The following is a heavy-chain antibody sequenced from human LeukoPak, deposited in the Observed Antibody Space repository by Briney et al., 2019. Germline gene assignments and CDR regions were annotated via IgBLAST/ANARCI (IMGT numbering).Heavy chain of an antibody. CDR3: ARGGTVTIPDY. J-gene: IGHJ4*02. CDR2: ISGRSSSI. V-gene: IGHV3-21*01. Sequence: GGSLRLSCAASGFSFSSYSMNWVRQAPGKGLEWVSSISGRSSSIYYADSVKGRFTISRDNAKNSLYLQMNSLRGEDTAVYYCARGGTVTIPDYWGQGTLVTVSA. D-gene: IGHD4-17*01. CDR1: GFSFSSYS.